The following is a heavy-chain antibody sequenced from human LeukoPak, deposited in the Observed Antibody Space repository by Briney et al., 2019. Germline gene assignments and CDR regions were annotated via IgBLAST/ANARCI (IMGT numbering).Heavy chain of an antibody. D-gene: IGHD6-6*01. Sequence: SETLSLTCTVSGGSISSGGYYWSWIRQHPGKGLEWIGYIYYSGSTYYTPSLKSRVTISVDTSKNQFSLKLSSVTAADTAVYYCARSSSPHHILFDYWGQGTLVTVSS. V-gene: IGHV4-31*03. CDR1: GGSISSGGYY. CDR2: IYYSGST. J-gene: IGHJ4*02. CDR3: ARSSSPHHILFDY.